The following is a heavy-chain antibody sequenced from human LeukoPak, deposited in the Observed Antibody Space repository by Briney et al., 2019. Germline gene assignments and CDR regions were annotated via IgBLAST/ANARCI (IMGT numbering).Heavy chain of an antibody. CDR1: GGSISSGGYY. CDR2: IYYSGST. D-gene: IGHD3-22*01. J-gene: IGHJ4*02. CDR3: ARGGDYYDSSAPFDY. Sequence: PSETLSLTCTVSGGSISSGGYYWSWIRQHPGKGLEWIGYIYYSGSTYYNPSLKSRVTISVDTSKNQFSLKLSSVTAADTAEYYCARGGDYYDSSAPFDYWGQGTLVTVSS. V-gene: IGHV4-31*03.